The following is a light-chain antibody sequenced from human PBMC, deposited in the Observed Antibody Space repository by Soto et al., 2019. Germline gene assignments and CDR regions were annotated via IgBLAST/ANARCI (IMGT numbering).Light chain of an antibody. CDR3: SSYAGSNNLGV. CDR2: EVS. V-gene: IGLV2-8*01. J-gene: IGLJ1*01. Sequence: QSALTQPPSASGSPGQSVTISCTGTSSDVGGYNYVSWYQQRPGKAPKLMISEVSKRPSGVPDRFSGSKSGNTASLTVSGLQAEDEADYYCSSYAGSNNLGVFGTGTKVTVL. CDR1: SSDVGGYNY.